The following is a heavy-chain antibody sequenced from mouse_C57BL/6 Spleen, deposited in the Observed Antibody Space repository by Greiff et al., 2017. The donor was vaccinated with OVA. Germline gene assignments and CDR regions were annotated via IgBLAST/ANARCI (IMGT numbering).Heavy chain of an antibody. J-gene: IGHJ2*01. CDR3: ARHEGTTDYFDY. Sequence: EVMLVESGGDLVKPGGSLTLSCAASGFTFSSYGMSWVRQTPDKRLEWVATISSGGSYTYYPDSVKGRFTISRDNAKNTLYLQMSSLKSEDTAMYYCARHEGTTDYFDYWGQGTTLTVSS. CDR2: ISSGGSYT. CDR1: GFTFSSYG. V-gene: IGHV5-6*02. D-gene: IGHD1-1*01.